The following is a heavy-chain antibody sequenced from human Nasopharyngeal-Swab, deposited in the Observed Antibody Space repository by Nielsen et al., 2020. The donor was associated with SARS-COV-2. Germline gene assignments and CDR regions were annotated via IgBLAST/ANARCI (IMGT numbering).Heavy chain of an antibody. CDR1: GYTFTTYF. Sequence: ASVKVSCKTSGYTFTTYFIHWVRQAPGQGLEWMGIINPSGGSATYAQRFQGKVTMTRDTSTSTVFMELSSLKSEDTAVYYCARDRYGSGSFLGYWGQGTLVSVSS. CDR2: INPSGGSA. D-gene: IGHD3-10*01. CDR3: ARDRYGSGSFLGY. J-gene: IGHJ4*02. V-gene: IGHV1-46*01.